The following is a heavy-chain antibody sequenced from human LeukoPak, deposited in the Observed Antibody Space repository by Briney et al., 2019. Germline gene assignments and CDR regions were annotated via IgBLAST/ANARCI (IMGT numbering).Heavy chain of an antibody. D-gene: IGHD1-1*01. CDR1: GYTFTGPY. CDR2: INPNSGDT. Sequence: ASVKVSYKASGYTFTGPYMHWVRQAPGQGLEWMGWINPNSGDTNYAQKFQGRVTMTRDTSINTAYMELSRLRSDDTAFYYCARIGNWPNNDFDYWGQGTLVTVSS. V-gene: IGHV1-2*02. J-gene: IGHJ4*02. CDR3: ARIGNWPNNDFDY.